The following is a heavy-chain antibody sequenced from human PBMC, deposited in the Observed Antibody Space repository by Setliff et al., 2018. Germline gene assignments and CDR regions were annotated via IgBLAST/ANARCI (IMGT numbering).Heavy chain of an antibody. CDR3: AKEPAISLTEAIRRSYYDYALDV. V-gene: IGHV1-18*01. Sequence: ASVKISCKASGYTFTYFGVSWLRLAPGQGLEWMGWISGHNDKTIIEPKFQGRVALTTDTGSDTAHMELRNLRSYDAAIYYCAKEPAISLTEAIRRSYYDYALDVWGQGTTVTVSS. J-gene: IGHJ6*02. CDR1: GYTFTYFG. D-gene: IGHD3-9*01. CDR2: ISGHNDKT.